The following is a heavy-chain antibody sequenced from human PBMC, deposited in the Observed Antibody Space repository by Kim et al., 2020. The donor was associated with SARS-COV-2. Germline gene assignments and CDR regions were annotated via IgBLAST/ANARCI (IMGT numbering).Heavy chain of an antibody. CDR1: GFTFSSYS. J-gene: IGHJ4*02. CDR2: ISSSSSTI. Sequence: GGSLRLSCAASGFTFSSYSMNWVRQAPGKGLEWVSYISSSSSTIYYADSVKGRFTISRDNAKNSLYLQMNSLRDEDTAVYYCARGECSGGSCYFFVGSRGPFDYWGQGTLVTVSS. D-gene: IGHD2-15*01. V-gene: IGHV3-48*02. CDR3: ARGECSGGSCYFFVGSRGPFDY.